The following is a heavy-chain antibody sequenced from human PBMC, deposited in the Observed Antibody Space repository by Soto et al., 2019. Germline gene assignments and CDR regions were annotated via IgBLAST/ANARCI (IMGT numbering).Heavy chain of an antibody. CDR1: GYTFTSYA. J-gene: IGHJ5*02. V-gene: IGHV1-3*01. D-gene: IGHD5-18*01. Sequence: ASVKVSCKASGYTFTSYAIHWVRQAPGQRLEWMGWINAGNGNTKYSQKFQGRVTITRDTSASTAYMELSSLRSEDTAVYYCASLVVDTARNWFDPWGQGTLVTVSS. CDR3: ASLVVDTARNWFDP. CDR2: INAGNGNT.